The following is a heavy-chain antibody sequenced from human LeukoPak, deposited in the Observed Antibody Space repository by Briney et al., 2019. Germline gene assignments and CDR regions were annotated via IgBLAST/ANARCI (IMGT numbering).Heavy chain of an antibody. CDR1: GFTFSSYA. CDR3: AKEASYFGENYCFDY. V-gene: IGHV3-30*02. D-gene: IGHD3-10*01. CDR2: IRYDGTNK. Sequence: GGSLRLSCAASGFTFSSYAIHWVRQAPGKGLEWVAFIRYDGTNKNYADSVKGRFTISRDKSKNTVYLQMNSLRPEDTAVYYCAKEASYFGENYCFDYWGQGTLVTISS. J-gene: IGHJ4*02.